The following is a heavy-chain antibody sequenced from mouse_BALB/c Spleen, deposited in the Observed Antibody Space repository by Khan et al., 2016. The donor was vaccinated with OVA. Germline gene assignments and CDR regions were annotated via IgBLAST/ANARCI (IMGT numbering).Heavy chain of an antibody. D-gene: IGHD2-4*01. CDR1: GFSLTTYG. CDR3: ARNYDDDEGLAY. J-gene: IGHJ3*01. Sequence: VMLVESGPGLVQPSQSLSITCTVSGFSLTTYGVHWVRQSPGKGLEWLGVIWSGGTTDYSAAFISRLSITKDNSKSQVFFKMNSLQANDTAIYYFARNYDDDEGLAYWGQGTLVTVSA. CDR2: IWSGGTT. V-gene: IGHV2-2*02.